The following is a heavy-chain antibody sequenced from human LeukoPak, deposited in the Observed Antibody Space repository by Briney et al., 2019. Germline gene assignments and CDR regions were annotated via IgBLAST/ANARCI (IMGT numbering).Heavy chain of an antibody. Sequence: GGSLRLSCAASGFTFSSYAMSWVRQAPGKGLEWVSAISGSGGSTYYADSVKGRFTISRDNAKSTLYLQMNSLKAEDTAVYYCARGGYDHAFDIWGQGTMVTVSS. CDR1: GFTFSSYA. V-gene: IGHV3-23*01. CDR2: ISGSGGST. CDR3: ARGGYDHAFDI. D-gene: IGHD2-15*01. J-gene: IGHJ3*02.